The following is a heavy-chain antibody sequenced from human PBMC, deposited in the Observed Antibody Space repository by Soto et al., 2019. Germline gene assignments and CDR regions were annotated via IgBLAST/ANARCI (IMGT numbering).Heavy chain of an antibody. J-gene: IGHJ5*02. V-gene: IGHV3-30*03. CDR3: VSDRGYGHASVPYP. CDR1: GFTFTSYG. D-gene: IGHD5-18*01. Sequence: QAHLVESGGGVVQPGRSLRLSCAASGFTFTSYGMHWVRQAPGTRLEWVAVISYDGGLQHYADSVKGRFTISRDNSKNMGLLQMNSLKAEDTAVYYCVSDRGYGHASVPYPWGQGTLVSVSS. CDR2: ISYDGGLQ.